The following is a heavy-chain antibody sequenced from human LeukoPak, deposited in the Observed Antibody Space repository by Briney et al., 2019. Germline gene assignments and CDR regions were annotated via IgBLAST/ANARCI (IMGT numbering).Heavy chain of an antibody. CDR2: SSSSGSTI. J-gene: IGHJ4*02. CDR3: ARGDRYDEYYFDY. V-gene: IGHV3-48*03. Sequence: GGSLRLSCAASGFTFTRYEMNWVRQAPGKGLEWVSHSSSSGSTIHYADSVKGRFTFSRDNAKNSLYLQMNGLRAEDTAVYYCARGDRYDEYYFDYWGQGTLITVSS. CDR1: GFTFTRYE. D-gene: IGHD5-24*01.